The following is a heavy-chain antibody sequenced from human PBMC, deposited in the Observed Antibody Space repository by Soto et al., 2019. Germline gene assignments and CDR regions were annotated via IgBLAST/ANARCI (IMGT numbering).Heavy chain of an antibody. J-gene: IGHJ6*02. CDR3: TRPHYDILTGYPRDYYYGMDV. CDR2: IRSKANSYAT. V-gene: IGHV3-73*01. D-gene: IGHD3-9*01. CDR1: GFTFSGSA. Sequence: GGSLRLSCAASGFTFSGSAMHWVRQASGEGLEWVGRIRSKANSYATAYAASVKGRFTISRDDSKNTAYLQMNSLKTEDTAVYYCTRPHYDILTGYPRDYYYGMDVWGQGTTVTVSS.